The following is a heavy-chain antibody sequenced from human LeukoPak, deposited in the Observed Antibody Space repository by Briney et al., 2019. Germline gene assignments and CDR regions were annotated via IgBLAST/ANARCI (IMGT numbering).Heavy chain of an antibody. Sequence: GGSLRLSCAASGFTISSFSMNWVRQAPGKGLEWVSSISSSSSYIYYADSVKGRFTISRHNAKNSLYLQMNSLRAEDTAVYYCAKDQLDSGYDSGYFDYWGQGTLVTVSS. CDR2: ISSSSSYI. D-gene: IGHD5-12*01. V-gene: IGHV3-21*01. CDR3: AKDQLDSGYDSGYFDY. J-gene: IGHJ4*02. CDR1: GFTISSFS.